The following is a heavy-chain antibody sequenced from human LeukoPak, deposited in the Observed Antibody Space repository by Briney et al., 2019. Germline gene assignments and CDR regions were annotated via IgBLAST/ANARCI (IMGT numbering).Heavy chain of an antibody. CDR1: GYSFTSYW. CDR3: ARQVAGLNWFDP. J-gene: IGHJ5*02. V-gene: IGHV5-10-1*01. D-gene: IGHD6-19*01. CDR2: IDPSDSYT. Sequence: GESLKISCKGSGYSFTSYWISWVRQMPGKGLEWMGRIDPSDSYTNYSPSFQGHVTISADKSISTAYLQWSSLKASDTAMYYCARQVAGLNWFDPWGQGTLVTVS.